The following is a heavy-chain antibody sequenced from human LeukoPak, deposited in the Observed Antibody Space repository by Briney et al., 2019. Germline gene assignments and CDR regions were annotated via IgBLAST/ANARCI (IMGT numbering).Heavy chain of an antibody. V-gene: IGHV4-34*01. D-gene: IGHD3-10*01. CDR2: INHSGST. Sequence: SETLSLTCAVYGGSFSGYYWSCIRQPPGKGLEWIGEINHSGSTNYNPSLKSRVTISVDTSKNQFSLKLSSVTAADTAVYYCARLYYYGSGSLPPNWFDPWGQGTLVTVSS. J-gene: IGHJ5*02. CDR1: GGSFSGYY. CDR3: ARLYYYGSGSLPPNWFDP.